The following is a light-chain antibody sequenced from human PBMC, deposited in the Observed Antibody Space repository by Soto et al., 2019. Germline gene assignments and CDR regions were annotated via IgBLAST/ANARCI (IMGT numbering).Light chain of an antibody. Sequence: QSALTQPPSASGSPGQSVTISCTGTISDVGGYNYVSWYQQHPGKAPKLMIYEVSERPSGVPDRFSGSKSGNTASLTVSGQQAGDEADYYYGAYAGFNNYDAFRGGTKLTVL. J-gene: IGLJ2*01. CDR1: ISDVGGYNY. CDR2: EVS. V-gene: IGLV2-8*01. CDR3: GAYAGFNNYDA.